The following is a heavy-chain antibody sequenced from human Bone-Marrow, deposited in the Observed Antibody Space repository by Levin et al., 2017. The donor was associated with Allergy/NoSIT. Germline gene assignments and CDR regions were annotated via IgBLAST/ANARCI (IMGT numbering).Heavy chain of an antibody. D-gene: IGHD5-24*01. CDR2: ISYSGST. J-gene: IGHJ4*02. CDR3: ARSLRRENFDY. CDR1: GDSLSSCY. V-gene: IGHV4-59*01. Sequence: SETLSLTCTVSGDSLSSCYWSWIRQPPGKRLEWIAYISYSGSTNYNPSLKSRVTLSVDTSKNHFSLNLTSVTAADTAVYYCARSLRRENFDYWGQGILVTVSS.